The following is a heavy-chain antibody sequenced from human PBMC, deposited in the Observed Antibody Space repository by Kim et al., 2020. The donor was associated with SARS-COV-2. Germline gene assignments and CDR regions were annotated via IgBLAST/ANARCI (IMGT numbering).Heavy chain of an antibody. CDR1: GYTFTSYG. CDR2: ISAYNGNT. D-gene: IGHD2-2*01. J-gene: IGHJ6*02. V-gene: IGHV1-18*01. CDR3: ARVVIVVVPAAMPDYYGMDV. Sequence: ASVKVSCKASGYTFTSYGISWVRQAPGQGLEWMGWISAYNGNTNYAQKLQGRVTMTTDTSTSTAYMELRSLRSDDTAVYYCARVVIVVVPAAMPDYYGMDVWGQGTTVTVSS.